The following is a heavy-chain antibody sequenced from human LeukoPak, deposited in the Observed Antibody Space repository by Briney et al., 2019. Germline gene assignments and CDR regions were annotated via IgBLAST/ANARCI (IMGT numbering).Heavy chain of an antibody. V-gene: IGHV4-59*11. D-gene: IGHD6-13*01. CDR2: IYYSGST. CDR1: GGSISSHY. CDR3: ARSSSSRYSPVYYFDY. Sequence: KPSETLSLTCTVSGGSISSHYWSWIRQPPGKGLEWIGYIYYSGSTNYNPSLKGRVTISVDTSKNQFSLKLSSVTAADTAVYYCARSSSSRYSPVYYFDYWGQGTLVTVSS. J-gene: IGHJ4*02.